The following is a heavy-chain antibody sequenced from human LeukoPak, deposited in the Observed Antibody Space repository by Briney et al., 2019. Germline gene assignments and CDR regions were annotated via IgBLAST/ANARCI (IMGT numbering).Heavy chain of an antibody. CDR1: GYTFSSYG. Sequence: GASVKVSCKASGYTFSSYGISWVRQAPGQGLEWMGWISAYNGNTNYAQKLQGRVTMTTDTSTSTAYMELRSLRSDDTAVYYCASQSRGYAGPYDAFDIWGQGTMVTVSS. CDR3: ASQSRGYAGPYDAFDI. V-gene: IGHV1-18*01. J-gene: IGHJ3*02. CDR2: ISAYNGNT. D-gene: IGHD5-12*01.